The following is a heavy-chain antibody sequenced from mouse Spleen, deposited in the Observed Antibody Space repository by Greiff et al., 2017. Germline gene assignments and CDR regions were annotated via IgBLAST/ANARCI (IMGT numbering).Heavy chain of an antibody. CDR2: ISDGGSYT. V-gene: IGHV5-4*01. CDR1: GFTFSSYA. J-gene: IGHJ3*01. Sequence: EVQVVESGGGLVKPGGSLKLSCAASGFTFSSYAMSWVRQTPEKRLEWVATISDGGSYTYYPDNVKGRFTISRDNAKNNLYLQMSHLKSEDTAMYYCARRGYPWFAYWGQGTLVTVSA. D-gene: IGHD2-2*01. CDR3: ARRGYPWFAY.